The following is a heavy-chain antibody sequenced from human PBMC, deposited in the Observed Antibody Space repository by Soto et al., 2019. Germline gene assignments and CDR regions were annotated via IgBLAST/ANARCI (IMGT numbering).Heavy chain of an antibody. J-gene: IGHJ6*02. CDR3: ARDRIAAAGTSSYYYYGMDV. CDR2: IYHSGST. CDR1: GGSISSSNW. D-gene: IGHD6-13*01. Sequence: QVQLQESGPGLVKPSGTLSLTCAVSGGSISSSNWWSWVRQPPGKGLEWIGEIYHSGSTNYNPSLKSRVTISVDKSKNQFSLKLSAVTAADTAVYYCARDRIAAAGTSSYYYYGMDVWGQGTTVTVSS. V-gene: IGHV4-4*02.